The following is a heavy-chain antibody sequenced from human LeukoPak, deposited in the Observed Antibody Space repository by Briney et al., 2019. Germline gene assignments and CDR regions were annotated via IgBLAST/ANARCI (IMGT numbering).Heavy chain of an antibody. V-gene: IGHV4-59*08. D-gene: IGHD6-19*01. CDR1: GGSISSYY. J-gene: IGHJ3*01. CDR2: IHYSGST. Sequence: SETLSLTCTVSGGSISSYYWSWIRQPPGKGLEYIGYIHYSGSTNYSPSLKSRVTISVDTSKNRFSLRLSSLTAADTAVYFCAGSGWSFDAFDFWGQGTMVTVSS. CDR3: AGSGWSFDAFDF.